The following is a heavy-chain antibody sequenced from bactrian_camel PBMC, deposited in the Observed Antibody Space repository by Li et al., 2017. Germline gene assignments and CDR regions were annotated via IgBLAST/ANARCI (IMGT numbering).Heavy chain of an antibody. CDR2: HIIRDGRT. V-gene: IGHV3S26*01. D-gene: IGHD3*01. CDR1: GSTASRVC. J-gene: IGHJ4*01. CDR3: AADRAVTCREVPLRPAYYRYINY. Sequence: HVQLVESGGGSVQAGGSLRLSCAASGSTASRVCVAWFRQAPGEEREGVAHIIRDGRTGYADSMKGRVTISQDNAKNNVYLQMNSLKPEDTAMYYCAADRAVTCREVPLRPAYYRYINYWGQGTQVTVS.